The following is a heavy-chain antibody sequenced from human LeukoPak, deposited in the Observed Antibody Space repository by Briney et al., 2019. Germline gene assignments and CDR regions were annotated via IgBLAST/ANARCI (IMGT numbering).Heavy chain of an antibody. J-gene: IGHJ2*01. Sequence: SETLSLTCTVSGGSISSSSYYWGWIRQPPGKGLEWIGSIYYSGSTNYNPSLKSRVTMSVDTSKNQFSLKLSSVTAADTAVYYCARDHDYGDPLLGYFDLWGRGTLVTVSS. D-gene: IGHD4-17*01. CDR3: ARDHDYGDPLLGYFDL. CDR2: IYYSGST. CDR1: GGSISSSSYY. V-gene: IGHV4-39*07.